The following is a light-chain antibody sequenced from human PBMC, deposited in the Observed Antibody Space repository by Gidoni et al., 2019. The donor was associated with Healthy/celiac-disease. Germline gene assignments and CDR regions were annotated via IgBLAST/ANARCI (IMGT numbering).Light chain of an antibody. V-gene: IGLV3-1*01. J-gene: IGLJ2*01. Sequence: SYELTPPPSVSVSPGLPASITCSGDKLGDKYACWYQQKPGQSPVLVIYQDSKRPSGIPERFSGSNSGNTATLTISETQAMDEADYYCQAWDSTVVFGGGTKLTVL. CDR2: QDS. CDR1: KLGDKY. CDR3: QAWDSTVV.